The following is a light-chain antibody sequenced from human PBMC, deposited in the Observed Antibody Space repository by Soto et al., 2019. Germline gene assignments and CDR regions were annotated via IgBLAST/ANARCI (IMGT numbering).Light chain of an antibody. CDR2: EAS. V-gene: IGLV2-14*02. J-gene: IGLJ1*01. Sequence: QSVLTQPASVSGSPGQSITISCIETTSDFGTKKFFSWYQQQPGKAPRLLIYEASYRPSGVSHRFSGSKFGNTASLTISGLQAEDEADYHCSSYSSGSTLYVFGTGTKVTVL. CDR3: SSYSSGSTLYV. CDR1: TSDFGTKKF.